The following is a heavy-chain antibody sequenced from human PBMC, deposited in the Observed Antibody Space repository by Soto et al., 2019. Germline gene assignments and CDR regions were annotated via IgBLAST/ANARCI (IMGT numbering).Heavy chain of an antibody. CDR1: GLTVSTNY. J-gene: IGHJ6*02. D-gene: IGHD3-9*01. CDR3: GRDYDTIRSDWDYYSIDV. CDR2: IYYGGTT. V-gene: IGHV3-66*01. Sequence: EVQLVESGGGLVQPGGSLRISCAASGLTVSTNYMSWVRQAPGKGLEWVSIIYYGGTTYYADSVKGRFTISRDDSKNTLYLQMHTLRAEDTAVYYCGRDYDTIRSDWDYYSIDVWGQGTTVSVSS.